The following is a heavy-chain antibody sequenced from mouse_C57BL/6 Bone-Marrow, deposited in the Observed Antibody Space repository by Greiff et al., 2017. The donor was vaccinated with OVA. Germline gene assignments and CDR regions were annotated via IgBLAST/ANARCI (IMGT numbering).Heavy chain of an antibody. V-gene: IGHV5-6*01. Sequence: DVQLQESGGDLVKPGGSLKLSCAASGFTFSSYGMSWVRQTPDKRLEWVATISSGGSYTYYPDSVKGRFTISRDNAKNTLYLQMSSLKSEDTAMYYCARSYYDYDGGPWYFDVWGTGTTVTVSS. CDR2: ISSGGSYT. CDR1: GFTFSSYG. D-gene: IGHD2-4*01. J-gene: IGHJ1*03. CDR3: ARSYYDYDGGPWYFDV.